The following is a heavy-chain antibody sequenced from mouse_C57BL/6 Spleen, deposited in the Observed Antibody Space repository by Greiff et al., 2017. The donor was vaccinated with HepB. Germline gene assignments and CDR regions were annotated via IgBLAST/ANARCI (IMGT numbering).Heavy chain of an antibody. V-gene: IGHV1-26*01. Sequence: EVQLQQSGPELVKPGASVKISCKASGYTFTDYYMNWVKQSHGKSLEWIGDINPKNGGTSYNQKFKGKATLTVDKSSSTAYMELRSLTSEDSAFYYCRRRADYDGSSYFDDWGQGTTLTVSS. J-gene: IGHJ2*01. D-gene: IGHD1-1*01. CDR3: RRRADYDGSSYFDD. CDR1: GYTFTDYY. CDR2: INPKNGGT.